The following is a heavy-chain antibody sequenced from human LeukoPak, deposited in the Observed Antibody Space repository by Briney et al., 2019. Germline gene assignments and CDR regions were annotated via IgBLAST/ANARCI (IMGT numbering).Heavy chain of an antibody. J-gene: IGHJ5*02. CDR2: IKLFGDEQ. V-gene: IGHV3-7*01. D-gene: IGHD4-17*01. Sequence: GGSPRLSCAGSGFIFSHYWMSWLRQAPGKEPEWVAKIKLFGDEQYYGDSVKGRFIISRDNAKNSLYLQMHSLRADDTAVYYCARALTTDHSGRWFDPWGQGTLVTVSS. CDR1: GFIFSHYW. CDR3: ARALTTDHSGRWFDP.